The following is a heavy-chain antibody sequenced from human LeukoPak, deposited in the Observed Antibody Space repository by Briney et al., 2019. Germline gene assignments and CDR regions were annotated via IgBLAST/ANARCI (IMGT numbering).Heavy chain of an antibody. CDR3: ARGDGYNPDY. CDR2: IYPGDSDI. Sequence: GESLKISCKGSGYSFSNYWIGWVRQLPGRGLECMGIIYPGDSDIRYNPSFQGQVTISADKSISTAYLQWSSLKASDTAMYYCARGDGYNPDYWGQGTLVTVSS. CDR1: GYSFSNYW. V-gene: IGHV5-51*01. D-gene: IGHD5-24*01. J-gene: IGHJ4*02.